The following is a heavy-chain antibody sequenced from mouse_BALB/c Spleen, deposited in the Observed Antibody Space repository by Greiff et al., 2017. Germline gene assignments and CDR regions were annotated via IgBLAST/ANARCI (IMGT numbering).Heavy chain of an antibody. CDR3: ARDYELFDY. Sequence: VQLQQSGAELVKPGASVKLSCTASGFNFNDTYMHWVKQRPEQGLEWIGWIDTANGNTKYDPKVKGKATITADTTSNTAYLQLSSLTSEDTAVYYCARDYELFDYWGQGTTLTVSS. CDR1: GFNFNDTY. D-gene: IGHD2-4*01. V-gene: IGHV14-3*02. J-gene: IGHJ2*01. CDR2: IDTANGNT.